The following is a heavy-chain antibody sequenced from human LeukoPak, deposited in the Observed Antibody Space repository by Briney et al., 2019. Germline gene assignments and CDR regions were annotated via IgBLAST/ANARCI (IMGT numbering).Heavy chain of an antibody. D-gene: IGHD3-16*01. Sequence: TSETLSLTCTVSGGSISSYYWSWIRQPTGKGLEWIGYIYYSGSTNYNRSLKSRVTISVDTSKNQFSLKLSSVTAADTAVYYCARQWGYFDYWGQGTLVTVSS. CDR1: GGSISSYY. J-gene: IGHJ4*02. V-gene: IGHV4-59*08. CDR3: ARQWGYFDY. CDR2: IYYSGST.